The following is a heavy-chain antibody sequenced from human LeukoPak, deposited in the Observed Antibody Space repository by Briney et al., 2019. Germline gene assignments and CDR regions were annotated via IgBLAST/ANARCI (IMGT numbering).Heavy chain of an antibody. CDR3: ARDVGSSSLDY. CDR2: IYYSGST. CDR1: GGSISSYY. Sequence: SETLSLTCTVSGGSISSYYWSWIRQPPGKGLEWIGYIYYSGSTNYNPSLKSRVTISGDTSKNQFSLKLSSVTAADTAVYYCARDVGSSSLDYWGQGTLVTVSS. J-gene: IGHJ4*02. D-gene: IGHD6-13*01. V-gene: IGHV4-59*01.